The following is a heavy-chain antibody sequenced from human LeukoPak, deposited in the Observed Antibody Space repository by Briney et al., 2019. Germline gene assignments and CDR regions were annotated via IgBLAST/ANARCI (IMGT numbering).Heavy chain of an antibody. CDR3: ARCPRDYMDV. CDR2: IYSSGST. CDR1: GGSISSYY. Sequence: SETLSLTCTVSGGSISSYYWTWIRQPPGKGREWIGYIYSSGSTNYNPSLKSRVTISVDTSKNQFSLKLSSVTAADTAVYYCARCPRDYMDVWGKGTTVTVSS. J-gene: IGHJ6*03. V-gene: IGHV4-4*09.